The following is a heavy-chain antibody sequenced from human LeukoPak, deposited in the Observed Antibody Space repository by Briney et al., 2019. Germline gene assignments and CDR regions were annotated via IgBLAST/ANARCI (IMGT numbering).Heavy chain of an antibody. CDR3: ARDREGYGPFDY. CDR1: GYTFTSYD. V-gene: IGHV1-46*01. Sequence: GASVKVSCKASGYTFTSYDINWVRQAPGQGFEWMGIINPSGGSTSYAQKFQGRVTMTRDTSTSTVYMELSSLRSEDTAVYYCARDREGYGPFDYWGQGTLVTVSS. J-gene: IGHJ4*02. CDR2: INPSGGST. D-gene: IGHD6-13*01.